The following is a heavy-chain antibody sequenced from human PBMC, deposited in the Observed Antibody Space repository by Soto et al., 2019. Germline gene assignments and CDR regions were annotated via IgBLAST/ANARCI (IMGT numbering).Heavy chain of an antibody. Sequence: GSGPTLVNPTQTLTLTCTFSGFSLSTSGVGVGWIRQPPGKALDWLALIYWDDDKRYSPSLKSRLTITKDTSKNQVVLTMTNMDPVDTATYYCAHGIEGYCSGGSCPEYYFDYWGQGTLVTVSS. D-gene: IGHD2-15*01. J-gene: IGHJ4*02. CDR1: GFSLSTSGVG. CDR3: AHGIEGYCSGGSCPEYYFDY. CDR2: IYWDDDK. V-gene: IGHV2-5*02.